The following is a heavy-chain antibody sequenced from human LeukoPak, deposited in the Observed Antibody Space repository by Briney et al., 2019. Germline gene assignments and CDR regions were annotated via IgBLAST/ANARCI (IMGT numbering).Heavy chain of an antibody. D-gene: IGHD6-13*01. CDR1: GGTFSSYA. V-gene: IGHV1-69*05. Sequence: SVKVSCKASGGTFSSYAISWVRQAPGQGLKWMGGIIPIFGTANYAQKFQGRVTITTDESTSTAYMELSSLRSEDTAVYYCARVPETAAHRDNWFDPWGQGTLVTVSS. CDR2: IIPIFGTA. J-gene: IGHJ5*02. CDR3: ARVPETAAHRDNWFDP.